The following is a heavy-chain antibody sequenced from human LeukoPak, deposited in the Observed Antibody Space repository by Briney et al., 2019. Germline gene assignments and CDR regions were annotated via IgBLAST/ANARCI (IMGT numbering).Heavy chain of an antibody. CDR2: FDPEDSET. V-gene: IGHV1-24*01. Sequence: ASVKVSCKVSGYTLTELSMHRVRQAPGKGLEWMVGFDPEDSETIYAQKFQGRVTMTEDTSTDTAYMELSSLRSEDTAVYYCATDPHSGSHQRTGWGQGTLVTVSS. CDR3: ATDPHSGSHQRTG. CDR1: GYTLTELS. J-gene: IGHJ4*02. D-gene: IGHD1-26*01.